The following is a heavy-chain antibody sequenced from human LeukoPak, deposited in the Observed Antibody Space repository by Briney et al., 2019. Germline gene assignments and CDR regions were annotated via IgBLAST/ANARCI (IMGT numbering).Heavy chain of an antibody. V-gene: IGHV3-30*03. CDR2: ISYDGSNK. CDR1: GFTFSSYG. Sequence: GGSLRLSCAASGFTFSSYGMHWVRQAPGKGLEWVAVISYDGSNKYYADSVKGRFTISRDNSKNTLYLQMNSLRAEDTAVYYCARDPQWLVPAYYFDYWGQGTLVTVSS. J-gene: IGHJ4*02. D-gene: IGHD6-19*01. CDR3: ARDPQWLVPAYYFDY.